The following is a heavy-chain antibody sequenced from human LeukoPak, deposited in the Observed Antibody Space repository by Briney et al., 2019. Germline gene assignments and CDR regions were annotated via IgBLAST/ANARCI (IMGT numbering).Heavy chain of an antibody. CDR2: ISSSSSYI. CDR1: GFTFSSYS. V-gene: IGHV3-21*01. Sequence: GGSLRLSCAASGFTFSSYSMNWVRQAPGKGLEWVSSISSSSSYIYYADSVKGRFTISRDNAKNSLYLQMNSLRAEDTAVYYCANEYYYDSSGYYGSSDYWGQGTLVTVSS. CDR3: ANEYYYDSSGYYGSSDY. J-gene: IGHJ4*02. D-gene: IGHD3-22*01.